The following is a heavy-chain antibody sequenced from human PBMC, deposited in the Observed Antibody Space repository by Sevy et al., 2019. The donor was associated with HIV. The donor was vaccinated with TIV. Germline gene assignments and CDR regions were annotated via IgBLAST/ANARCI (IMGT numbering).Heavy chain of an antibody. Sequence: GGCLRLSCAASGFTFNIYSMSWVRQTPGKGLEWVETLSFGCGKINHADAVKGRFTMSRDDSKNAVYLQMNNLRVEDTAIYYCAREGCTKPHDYWGQGTLVTVSS. CDR1: GFTFNIYS. CDR3: AREGCTKPHDY. V-gene: IGHV3-23*01. CDR2: LSFGCGKI. D-gene: IGHD2-8*01. J-gene: IGHJ4*02.